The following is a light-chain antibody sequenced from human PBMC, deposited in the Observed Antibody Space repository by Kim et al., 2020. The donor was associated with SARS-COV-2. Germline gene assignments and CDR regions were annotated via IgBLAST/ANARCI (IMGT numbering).Light chain of an antibody. J-gene: IGKJ4*01. V-gene: IGKV3-15*01. CDR3: QQYNNWPLT. CDR1: QSVSSN. Sequence: VSQGERVTLSCRASQSVSSNLAWYQQKPGQAPRLLIYGASTRATGIPARFSGSGSGTEFTLTISSLQSEDFAVYYCQQYNNWPLTFGGGTKVDIK. CDR2: GAS.